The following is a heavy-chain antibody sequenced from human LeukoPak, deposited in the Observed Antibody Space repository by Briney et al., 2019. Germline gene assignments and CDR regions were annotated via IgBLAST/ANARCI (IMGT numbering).Heavy chain of an antibody. J-gene: IGHJ6*03. CDR3: AGRPYYYYMDV. V-gene: IGHV4-34*01. CDR1: GGSFSGYY. CDR2: IYHSGST. Sequence: PSETLSLTCAVYGGSFSGYYYSWIRQPPGKGLEWIGEIYHSGSTNYNPSLKSRVTISVDTSKNQFSLRLSSVTAADAAVYYCAGRPYYYYMDVWDKGTTVTVSS.